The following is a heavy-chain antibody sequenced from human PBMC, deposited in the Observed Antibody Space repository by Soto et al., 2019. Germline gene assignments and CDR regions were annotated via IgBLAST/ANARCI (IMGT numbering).Heavy chain of an antibody. V-gene: IGHV3-30-3*01. CDR1: GFTFSSYA. Sequence: QVQLVESGGGVVQPGRFLRLSCAASGFTFSSYAMHWVRQAPGKGLEWVAVISYDGSNKYYADSVKGRFTISRDNSKNTLYLQMNSLRAEDTAVYYCARVPHSSSGGYFDYWGQGTLVTVSS. D-gene: IGHD6-6*01. J-gene: IGHJ4*02. CDR2: ISYDGSNK. CDR3: ARVPHSSSGGYFDY.